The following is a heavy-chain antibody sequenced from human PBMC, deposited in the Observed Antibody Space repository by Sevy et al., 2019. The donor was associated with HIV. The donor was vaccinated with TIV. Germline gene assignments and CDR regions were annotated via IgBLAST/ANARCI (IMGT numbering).Heavy chain of an antibody. V-gene: IGHV3-30-3*01. CDR2: ISYDGSNK. Sequence: GGSLRLSCAASGFTFSSYAMHWVRQAPGKGLEWVAVISYDGSNKYYADSVKGRFTISRDNSKNTLYLQMNSLRAEDTAVYYCARDKYYYDSSGYYPEGFAFDIWGQGTMVTVSS. CDR3: ARDKYYYDSSGYYPEGFAFDI. D-gene: IGHD3-22*01. CDR1: GFTFSSYA. J-gene: IGHJ3*02.